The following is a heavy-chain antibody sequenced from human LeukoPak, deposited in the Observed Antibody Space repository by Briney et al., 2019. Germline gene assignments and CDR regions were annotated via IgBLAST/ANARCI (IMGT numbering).Heavy chain of an antibody. V-gene: IGHV3-7*04. CDR2: INQDGSEK. D-gene: IGHD3-10*01. CDR3: ARTGSGRSIGY. Sequence: GGSLRLSCAASGFTFSSHWMSWVRQAPGKGLEWVANINQDGSEKYYVDSAKGRFTISRDNAKNSLHLQMNSLRAEDTAVYYCARTGSGRSIGYWGQGTLVTVSS. J-gene: IGHJ4*02. CDR1: GFTFSSHW.